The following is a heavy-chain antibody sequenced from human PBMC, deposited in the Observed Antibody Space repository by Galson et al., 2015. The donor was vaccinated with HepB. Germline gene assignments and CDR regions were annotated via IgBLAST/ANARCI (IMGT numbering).Heavy chain of an antibody. CDR2: ISSSSSYT. Sequence: SLRLSCAASGFTFSDYYMSWIRQAPGKGLEWVSYISSSSSYTNYADSVKGRFTISRDNAEKTLFLQLNSLRVEDTAMYYCARSGAYYDILVGGRFHDAFDIWGQGTMVTVSS. D-gene: IGHD3-9*01. J-gene: IGHJ3*02. CDR1: GFTFSDYY. CDR3: ARSGAYYDILVGGRFHDAFDI. V-gene: IGHV3-11*06.